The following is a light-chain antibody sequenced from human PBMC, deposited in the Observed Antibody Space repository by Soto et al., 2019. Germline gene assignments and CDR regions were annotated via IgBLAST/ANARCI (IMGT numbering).Light chain of an antibody. CDR3: QHDNSYSEA. CDR2: KAS. CDR1: QTISSW. Sequence: DIQMPQSPSTLSGSVGDRVTITCRASQTISSWLAWYQQKPGKAPKLLIYKASTLKSGVPSRFSGSGSGTDFTLTISSLQPDDFATYYCQHDNSYSEAFGQGTKVELK. J-gene: IGKJ1*01. V-gene: IGKV1-5*03.